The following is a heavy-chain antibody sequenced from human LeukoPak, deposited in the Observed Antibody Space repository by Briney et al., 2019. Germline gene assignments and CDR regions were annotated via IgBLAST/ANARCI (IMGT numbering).Heavy chain of an antibody. D-gene: IGHD4-17*01. CDR3: AKDLDPPYGDCLDY. CDR1: GFTFSSYA. V-gene: IGHV3-23*01. J-gene: IGHJ4*02. Sequence: GGSLRLSCAASGFTFSSYAMSWVRQAPGKGLEWVSAISGGGGSTYYADSVKGRFTISRDNSKNTLYLQMNSLRAEDTAVYYCAKDLDPPYGDCLDYWGQGTLVTVSS. CDR2: ISGGGGST.